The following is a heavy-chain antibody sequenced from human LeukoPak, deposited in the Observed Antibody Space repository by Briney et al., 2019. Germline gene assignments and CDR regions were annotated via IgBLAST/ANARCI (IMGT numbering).Heavy chain of an antibody. D-gene: IGHD3-10*01. CDR1: GFTFSSYG. Sequence: GGSLRLSCAASGFTFSSYGMHWVRQAPGKGLEWVAVISYDGSNKYYADSVKGRFTISRDNSKNTLYLQMNSQRAEDTAVYYCARTFLNEVRAFDIWGQGTMVTVSS. V-gene: IGHV3-30*03. CDR3: ARTFLNEVRAFDI. CDR2: ISYDGSNK. J-gene: IGHJ3*02.